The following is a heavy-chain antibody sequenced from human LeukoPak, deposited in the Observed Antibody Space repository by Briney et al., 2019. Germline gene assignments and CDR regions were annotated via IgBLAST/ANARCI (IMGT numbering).Heavy chain of an antibody. J-gene: IGHJ4*02. CDR2: IRTKSDGETV. CDR1: GFTFSSAC. CDR3: ATPALGRRLYYYDY. V-gene: IGHV3-15*07. D-gene: IGHD3-16*01. Sequence: PGGSLRLSCAASGFTFSSACLSWVRQAPGKGLEWVGRIRTKSDGETVDYTAPVKGRFTISRDDSKNTLFLQMNSLKTEDTAVYYCATPALGRRLYYYDYWGQGTLVTVSP.